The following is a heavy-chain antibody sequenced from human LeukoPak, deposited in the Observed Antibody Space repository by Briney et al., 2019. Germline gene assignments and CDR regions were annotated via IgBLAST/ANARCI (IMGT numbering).Heavy chain of an antibody. CDR3: GRPLQRGSWTQRALDY. V-gene: IGHV1-8*01. D-gene: IGHD3-10*01. Sequence: GASVKVSCKASGYTFTSYDISWVRQATGQGLEWMGWMNPNSGNAGYARRFQGRVTMTRNNSISTAYMELTSLRSEDTAVYYCGRPLQRGSWTQRALDYWGQGTLVTVSS. CDR1: GYTFTSYD. CDR2: MNPNSGNA. J-gene: IGHJ4*02.